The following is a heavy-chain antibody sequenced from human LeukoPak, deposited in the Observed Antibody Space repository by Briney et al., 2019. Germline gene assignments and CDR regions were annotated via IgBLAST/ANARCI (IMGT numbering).Heavy chain of an antibody. CDR1: GFTFSSYA. Sequence: PGGSLRLSCAASGFTFSSYAMHWVRQAPGKGLEWVAVISYDGSNKNYADSVKGRFTISRDNSKNTLYLQMNSLRAEDTAVYYCAREDSGSYKWILGIYYYGMDVWGQGTTVTVSS. D-gene: IGHD1-26*01. CDR3: AREDSGSYKWILGIYYYGMDV. CDR2: ISYDGSNK. J-gene: IGHJ6*02. V-gene: IGHV3-30-3*01.